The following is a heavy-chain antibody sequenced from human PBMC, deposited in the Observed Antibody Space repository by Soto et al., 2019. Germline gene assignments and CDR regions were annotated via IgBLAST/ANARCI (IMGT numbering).Heavy chain of an antibody. CDR1: GGSISSGGYF. CDR3: ARGVAI. J-gene: IGHJ3*02. V-gene: IGHV4-31*03. CDR2: IYYSGST. D-gene: IGHD2-15*01. Sequence: QVQLQESCPGLVQPSQTLSLTCTVSGGSISSGGYFWSWIRQHPGKGREWIGSIYYSGSTYCNPSLKSRITISVDTSKNQFSLKLSSVTAADTAVYYCARGVAIWGQGTMVTVSS.